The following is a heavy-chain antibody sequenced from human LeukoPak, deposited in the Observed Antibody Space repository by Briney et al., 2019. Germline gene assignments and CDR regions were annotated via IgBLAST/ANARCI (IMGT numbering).Heavy chain of an antibody. J-gene: IGHJ4*02. Sequence: ASVKVSCKASGGTFSSYAISWVRQAPGQGLEWMGWISPYNGNTHYAQRLQGRVTMTTDTFTSTVHMELRSLRSDDTAVYYCARDDCSGGSCYHGDYWGQGTLVTVSS. CDR3: ARDDCSGGSCYHGDY. D-gene: IGHD2-15*01. V-gene: IGHV1-18*01. CDR1: GGTFSSYA. CDR2: ISPYNGNT.